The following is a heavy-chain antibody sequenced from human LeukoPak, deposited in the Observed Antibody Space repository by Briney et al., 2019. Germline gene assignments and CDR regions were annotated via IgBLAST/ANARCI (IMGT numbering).Heavy chain of an antibody. CDR1: GFTFSSYA. CDR2: ISGSGGST. V-gene: IGHV3-23*01. Sequence: QAGGSLRLSCAASGFTFSSYAMSWVRQAPGKGLEWVSAISGSGGSTYYADSVKGRFTISRDNSKNTLYLQMNSLRAEDTAVYYCAKDLYWNDRGAYFDYWGQGTLVTVSS. J-gene: IGHJ4*02. CDR3: AKDLYWNDRGAYFDY. D-gene: IGHD1-1*01.